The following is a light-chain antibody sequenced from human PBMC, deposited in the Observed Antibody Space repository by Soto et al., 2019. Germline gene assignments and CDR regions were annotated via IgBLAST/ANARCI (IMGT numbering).Light chain of an antibody. CDR1: QSVLYSSNNKNY. J-gene: IGKJ1*01. CDR2: WAS. CDR3: QQYYSTPTWT. Sequence: DIVMTQSPDSLAVPLGERATINCKSSQSVLYSSNNKNYLAWYQQKPGQPPKLLIYWASTRESGVPDRFSGSGSGTDSTLTISSLQAEDVAVYYCQQYYSTPTWTFGQGTKVEIK. V-gene: IGKV4-1*01.